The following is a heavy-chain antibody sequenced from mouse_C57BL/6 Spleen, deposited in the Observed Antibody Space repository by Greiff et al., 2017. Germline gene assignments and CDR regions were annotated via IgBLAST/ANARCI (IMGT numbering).Heavy chain of an antibody. CDR1: GYTFTSYW. Sequence: QVQLLQPGAELVRPGTSVKLSCTASGYTFTSYWMHWVNQTPGQGLEWIGVIDPSDSYTYYNKKYKGKATLTVNTSSSTAYMQLSSLTSEDSAVYYSTRNWPDYWGQGTTLTVSS. V-gene: IGHV1-59*01. CDR3: TRNWPDY. CDR2: IDPSDSYT. D-gene: IGHD4-1*01. J-gene: IGHJ2*01.